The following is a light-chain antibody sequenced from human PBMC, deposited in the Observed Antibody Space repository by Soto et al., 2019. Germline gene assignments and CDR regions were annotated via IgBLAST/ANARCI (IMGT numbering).Light chain of an antibody. J-gene: IGKJ5*01. V-gene: IGKV3D-20*02. CDR1: QSVSSNY. Sequence: EIVLTQSPGTLSLSPGERATLSCRASQSVSSNYLAWYQQKPGQAPRLLIYGASSRATGIPDRFSGSGSGTDFALTISSLEPEDFAVYYCQQRSDWPSFGQGTRLENK. CDR2: GAS. CDR3: QQRSDWPS.